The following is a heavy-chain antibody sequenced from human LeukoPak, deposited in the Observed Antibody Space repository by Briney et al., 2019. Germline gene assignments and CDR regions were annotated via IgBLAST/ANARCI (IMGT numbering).Heavy chain of an antibody. CDR1: GGSISSSSYY. V-gene: IGHV4-39*07. J-gene: IGHJ4*02. CDR2: VSYTGNT. D-gene: IGHD6-13*01. Sequence: SETLSLTCTVSGGSISSSSYYWTWIRQPPGTGLEWIGSVSYTGNTYYNPSNPSLKIRVTISVDTSKNQFSLKLSSVTAADTAVYYCARRSSSPTFDYWGQGTLVTVSS. CDR3: ARRSSSPTFDY.